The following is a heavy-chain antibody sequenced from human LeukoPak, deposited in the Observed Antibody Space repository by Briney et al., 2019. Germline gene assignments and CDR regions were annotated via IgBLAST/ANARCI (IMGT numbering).Heavy chain of an antibody. J-gene: IGHJ4*02. CDR2: INHSGST. D-gene: IGHD1-26*01. Sequence: KPSETLSLTCAVYGGSFSGYYWSWIRQPPGKGLEWIGEINHSGSTNYNPSLKSRVTISVDTSKNQFSLKLSSVTAADTAVYYCARRGGSYAIDYWGQGTLVTVSS. V-gene: IGHV4-34*01. CDR1: GGSFSGYY. CDR3: ARRGGSYAIDY.